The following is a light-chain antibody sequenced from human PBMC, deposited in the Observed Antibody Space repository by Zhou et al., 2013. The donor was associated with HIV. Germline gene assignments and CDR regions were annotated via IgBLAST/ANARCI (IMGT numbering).Light chain of an antibody. Sequence: DIVMTQTPLSLSVTPGQPASISCKSSQSLLHSDGKTYLYWYLQKPGQSPQLLIYEVSSRFSGVPDRFSGSGSGTDFTLTISSLQPEDFATYYCQQSYSTLLTFGGGTKVEIK. V-gene: IGKV2D-29*02. CDR2: EVS. J-gene: IGKJ4*01. CDR1: QSLLHSDGKTY. CDR3: QQSYSTLLT.